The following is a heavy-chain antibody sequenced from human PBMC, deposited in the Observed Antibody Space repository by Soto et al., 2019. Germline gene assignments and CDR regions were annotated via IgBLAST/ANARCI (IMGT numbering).Heavy chain of an antibody. CDR3: ARDKGSGSSHDKFYYCHYYMDV. V-gene: IGHV3-74*01. J-gene: IGHJ6*03. CDR2: INSDGSST. CDR1: GFTFSSYW. Sequence: EVQLVESGGGLVQPGGSLRLSCAASGFTFSSYWMHWVRQAPGKGLVWVSRINSDGSSTSYADSVKGRFTISRDNAKNTQYLQMNSRRAEDTAVYYCARDKGSGSSHDKFYYCHYYMDVWGKGTTVTVSS. D-gene: IGHD6-6*01.